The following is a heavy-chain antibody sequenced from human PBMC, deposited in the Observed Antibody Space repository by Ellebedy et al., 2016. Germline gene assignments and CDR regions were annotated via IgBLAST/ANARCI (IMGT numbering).Heavy chain of an antibody. V-gene: IGHV3-33*01. CDR2: IWADGSHT. J-gene: IGHJ6*03. CDR1: GFSFSGHG. CDR3: ARARYYMDV. Sequence: GESLKISCAASGFSFSGHGMHWVRQAPGKGLEWVASIWADGSHTYYPDSVKGRFTISRDNSKNTLYLQMNSLRAEDTAVYFCARARYYMDVWGNGTTVIVSS.